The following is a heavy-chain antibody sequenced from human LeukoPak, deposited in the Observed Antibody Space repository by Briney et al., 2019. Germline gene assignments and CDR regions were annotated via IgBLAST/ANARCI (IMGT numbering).Heavy chain of an antibody. CDR1: GFTFSDYY. CDR3: ARRRYNWNAIDY. J-gene: IGHJ4*02. Sequence: GGSLSLSCAASGFTFSDYYMSWIRQAPGKGLEWVSYISSSGSTLYYADSVKGRITISRDNAKNSPYLQMNSLRAEDTAVYYCARRRYNWNAIDYWGQGTLVTVSS. CDR2: ISSSGSTL. D-gene: IGHD1-20*01. V-gene: IGHV3-11*01.